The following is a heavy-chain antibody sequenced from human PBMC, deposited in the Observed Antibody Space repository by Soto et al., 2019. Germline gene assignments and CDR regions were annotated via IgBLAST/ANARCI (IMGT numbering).Heavy chain of an antibody. CDR3: AKPYFVWSGEQPYYFDY. CDR2: ISGSGGRS. Sequence: EVQLLDSGGGLVQPGGSLRLSCAASGFTFSNYAMTWVRQGPGKGLEWVSGISGSGGRSYYADSVKGRFTISRDNSKSTLFLKITSRGAEDPAVYYCAKPYFVWSGEQPYYFDYGGQGTLVTVSS. D-gene: IGHD3-16*01. J-gene: IGHJ4*02. CDR1: GFTFSNYA. V-gene: IGHV3-23*01.